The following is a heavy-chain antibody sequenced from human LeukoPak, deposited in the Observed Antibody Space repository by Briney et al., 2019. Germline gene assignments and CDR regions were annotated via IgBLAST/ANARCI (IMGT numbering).Heavy chain of an antibody. CDR2: IKGDGSDK. CDR1: GFTFSSSW. V-gene: IGHV3-7*01. Sequence: GGSLRLSCTASGFTFSSSWMTWVRQAPGKGLEWLANIKGDGSDKNYVDSVKGRFTISRDNAKNSLFLQMSSLRGEDTALYYCATEHWGPNSWGQGTLVTVSS. CDR3: ATEHWGPNS. D-gene: IGHD3-16*01. J-gene: IGHJ4*02.